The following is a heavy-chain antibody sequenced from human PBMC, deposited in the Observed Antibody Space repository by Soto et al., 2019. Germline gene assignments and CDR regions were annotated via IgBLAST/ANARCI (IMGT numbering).Heavy chain of an antibody. J-gene: IGHJ3*01. D-gene: IGHD1-26*01. CDR3: ARDRIGASGTEVALDS. Sequence: PSETLSLTCTVSGGSISPYYWNWLRQAPGKGLEWIAYVTYSGRTVYNPSLQSRVTISLDTSKKQFSLKVYSVTSADTAVYYCARDRIGASGTEVALDSWGQGTRVTVSS. CDR2: VTYSGRT. CDR1: GGSISPYY. V-gene: IGHV4-59*01.